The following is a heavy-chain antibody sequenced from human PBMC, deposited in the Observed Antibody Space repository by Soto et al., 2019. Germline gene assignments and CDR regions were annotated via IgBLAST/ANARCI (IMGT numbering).Heavy chain of an antibody. CDR3: ARPYSNYYGMDV. D-gene: IGHD6-13*01. J-gene: IGHJ6*02. CDR2: IYPGDSDT. V-gene: IGHV5-51*01. CDR1: GYNFATDW. Sequence: GESLKLSCKGSGYNFATDWIGWVRQMPGKGLEWMGIIYPGDSDTRYSPSFQGQVTISADKSISTAYLQWSSLKASDTAMYYCARPYSNYYGMDVWGQGTTVTVSS.